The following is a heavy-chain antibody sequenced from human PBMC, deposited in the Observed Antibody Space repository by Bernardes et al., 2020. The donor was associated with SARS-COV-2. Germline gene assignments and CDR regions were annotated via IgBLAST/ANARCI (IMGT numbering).Heavy chain of an antibody. V-gene: IGHV3-48*03. J-gene: IGHJ6*02. CDR1: GFTFSTSE. D-gene: IGHD3-9*01. CDR3: AMRDWLHSYYYYGLDV. CDR2: ISGSGSTI. Sequence: GGSLRLSCAGSGFTFSTSEMNWVRQAPGKGLAWVSYISGSGSTIYCADSVKGRFTISRDNAKNSLYLQMNSLRAEDTAIYYCAMRDWLHSYYYYGLDVWGQGTTVTVSS.